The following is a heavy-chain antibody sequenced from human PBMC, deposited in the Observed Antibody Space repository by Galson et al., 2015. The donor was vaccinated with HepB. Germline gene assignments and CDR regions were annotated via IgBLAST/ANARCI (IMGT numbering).Heavy chain of an antibody. V-gene: IGHV5-10-1*01. Sequence: QSGAEVKKPGESLRISCKGSGYSFTSYWISWVRQMPGKGLEWMGRIDPSDSYTNYSPSFQGHVTISADKSISTAYLQWSSLKASDTAMYYCANSKSSGSYYGSGSYQNWFDPWGQGTLVTVSS. CDR2: IDPSDSYT. CDR1: GYSFTSYW. J-gene: IGHJ5*02. D-gene: IGHD3-10*01. CDR3: ANSKSSGSYYGSGSYQNWFDP.